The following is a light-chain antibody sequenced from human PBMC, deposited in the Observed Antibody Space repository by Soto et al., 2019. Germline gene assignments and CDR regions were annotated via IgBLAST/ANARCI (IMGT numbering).Light chain of an antibody. J-gene: IGKJ2*02. CDR3: QQANSFPRT. V-gene: IGKV1-12*01. CDR1: QGISTW. CDR2: AAS. Sequence: DIPMTQSPSSVSAAVGDTVTISCRATQGISTWLAWYQQKPGKAPKLLIYAASYLQNGVPSRFSGSGSGTDFTLTISSLQPEDFVTYYCQQANSFPRTLGQGTKLEIK.